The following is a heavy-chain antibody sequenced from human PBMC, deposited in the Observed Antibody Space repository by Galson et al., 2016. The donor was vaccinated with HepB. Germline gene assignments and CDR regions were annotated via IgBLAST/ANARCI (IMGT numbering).Heavy chain of an antibody. CDR1: GGSFSDYY. CDR2: INLSGSA. CDR3: ARAFASGTTLAF. V-gene: IGHV4-34*01. D-gene: IGHD4-23*01. Sequence: SETLSLTCAVYGGSFSDYYWSWIRQPPGKGLEWIGEINLSGSANYNPSLKSRVTTSVDTSQNQISLKLRSVTAADTAVYYCARAFASGTTLAFWGQGTLATVSS. J-gene: IGHJ4*02.